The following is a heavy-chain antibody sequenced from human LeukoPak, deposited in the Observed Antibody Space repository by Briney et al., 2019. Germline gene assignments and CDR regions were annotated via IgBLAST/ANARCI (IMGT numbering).Heavy chain of an antibody. CDR1: GFTFSDYY. Sequence: GGSLRLSCAASGFTFSDYYMSWIRQAPGKGLEWVPYISSSSYTNYADSVKGRFTISRDNAKNSLYLQMNSLRAEDTAVYYCARDYNDAFDIWGQGTMVTVSS. CDR3: ARDYNDAFDI. D-gene: IGHD3-10*01. CDR2: ISSSSYT. V-gene: IGHV3-11*06. J-gene: IGHJ3*02.